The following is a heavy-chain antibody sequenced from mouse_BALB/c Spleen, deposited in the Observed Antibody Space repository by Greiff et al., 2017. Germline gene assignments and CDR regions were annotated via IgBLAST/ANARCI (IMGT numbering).Heavy chain of an antibody. D-gene: IGHD4-1*01. CDR3: ARNSRANWEYFDV. CDR2: IWSGGST. Sequence: QVQLKESGPGLVLPSQSLSITCTVSGFSLTSYGVHWVRQSPGKGLEWLGVIWSGGSTDYNAAFISRLSISKDNSKSQVFFKMNSLQANDTAIYYCARNSRANWEYFDVWGAGTTVTVSS. CDR1: GFSLTSYG. J-gene: IGHJ1*01. V-gene: IGHV2-2*02.